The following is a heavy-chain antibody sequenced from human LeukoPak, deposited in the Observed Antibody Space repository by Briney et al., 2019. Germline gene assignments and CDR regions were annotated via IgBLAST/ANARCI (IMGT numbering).Heavy chain of an antibody. CDR2: IYYSGST. D-gene: IGHD2-2*01. V-gene: IGHV4-59*08. Sequence: PSETLSLTCTVSGGSISSDYWSWIRQPPGKGLEWIGYIYYSGSTNYNPSLKSRVTISVDTSKNQFSLKLSSVTAADTAVYYCARLVVVPAASEDGVSYYYGMDVWGQGTTVTVSS. CDR3: ARLVVVPAASEDGVSYYYGMDV. J-gene: IGHJ6*02. CDR1: GGSISSDY.